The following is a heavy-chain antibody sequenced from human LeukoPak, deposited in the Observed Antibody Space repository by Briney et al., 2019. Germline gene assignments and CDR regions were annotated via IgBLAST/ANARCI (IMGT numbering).Heavy chain of an antibody. CDR2: IYYSGST. V-gene: IGHV4-59*01. CDR1: GGSISSYY. Sequence: PSETLSLTCTVSGGSISSYYWSWIRQPPGKGLEWIGYIYYSGSTNYNPSLKSRVTISVDTSKNQFSLKLSSVTAADTAVYYCARGRNVWFGELTRGGLVDYRGQGTLVTVSS. CDR3: ARGRNVWFGELTRGGLVDY. J-gene: IGHJ4*02. D-gene: IGHD3-10*01.